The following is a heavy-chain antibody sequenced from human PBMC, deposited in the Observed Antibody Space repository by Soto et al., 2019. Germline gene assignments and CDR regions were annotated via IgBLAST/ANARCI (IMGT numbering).Heavy chain of an antibody. CDR2: IYYSGST. D-gene: IGHD6-13*01. CDR1: GGSVSSGSYC. J-gene: IGHJ5*02. V-gene: IGHV4-61*01. Sequence: PSETLSLTCTVSGGSVSSGSYCWSWIRQPPGEGLEWIGYIYYSGSTNYNPSLKSRVTISVDTSKNQFSLKLSSVTAADTAVYYCARVVAAAGTTLVGPWGQGTLVTVSS. CDR3: ARVVAAAGTTLVGP.